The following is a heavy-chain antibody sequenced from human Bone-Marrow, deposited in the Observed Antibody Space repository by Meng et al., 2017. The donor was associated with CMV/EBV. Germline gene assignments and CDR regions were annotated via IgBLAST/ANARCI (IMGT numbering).Heavy chain of an antibody. CDR1: GYTFTSYG. CDR3: ARMGDVLLWFGELLRTGYYGMDV. J-gene: IGHJ6*02. CDR2: ISAYNGNT. Sequence: ASVKVSCKASGYTFTSYGISWVRQAPGQGLEWMGWISAYNGNTNYAQKLQGRVTMTTDTSTSTAYMELRSLRSDDTAVYYCARMGDVLLWFGELLRTGYYGMDVWGQGTTVTVS. D-gene: IGHD3-10*01. V-gene: IGHV1-18*01.